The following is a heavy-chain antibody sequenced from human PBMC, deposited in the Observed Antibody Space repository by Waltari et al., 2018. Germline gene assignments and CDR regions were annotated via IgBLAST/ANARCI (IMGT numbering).Heavy chain of an antibody. J-gene: IGHJ4*02. D-gene: IGHD3-22*01. Sequence: QVQLVQSGAEVKKPGSSVKVSCTASGGTLSSHSITWVRQAPGQGLEWMGGIIPMLDITNHAQKFQGRVTITADKSTSTAYMELNSLRSEDTAVYYCARDRQPYYYDSSGYYYYFDYWGQGTLVTVSS. CDR2: IIPMLDIT. V-gene: IGHV1-69*10. CDR1: GGTLSSHS. CDR3: ARDRQPYYYDSSGYYYYFDY.